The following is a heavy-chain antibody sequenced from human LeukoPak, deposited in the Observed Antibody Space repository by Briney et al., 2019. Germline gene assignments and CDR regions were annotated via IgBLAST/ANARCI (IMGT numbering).Heavy chain of an antibody. V-gene: IGHV1-18*01. J-gene: IGHJ5*02. D-gene: IGHD6-6*01. CDR3: ARDMIAARPNWFDP. CDR1: GYSFTTYG. Sequence: EASVKVSCKASGYSFTTYGISWVRQAPGQGLEWMGWIGAYNGNTNYAQKLQGRVTMTTDTSTSTAYMELRSLRYDDTAVYYCARDMIAARPNWFDPWGQGTLVTVSS. CDR2: IGAYNGNT.